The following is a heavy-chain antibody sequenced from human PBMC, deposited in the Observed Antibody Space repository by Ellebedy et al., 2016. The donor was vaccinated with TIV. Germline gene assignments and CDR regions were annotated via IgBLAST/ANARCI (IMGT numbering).Heavy chain of an antibody. J-gene: IGHJ4*02. V-gene: IGHV3-30*18. CDR2: ISFDGNNK. CDR3: AKSYYSGKRAQTLDY. D-gene: IGHD3-10*01. CDR1: GFSLTSYA. Sequence: PGGSLRLSCAASGFSLTSYAMHWVRQAPGKGLEWVALISFDGNNKYYGDSVQGRFIISRDISKNTVYLQMNSLRAEDTAAYYCAKSYYSGKRAQTLDYWGQGTLVTVSS.